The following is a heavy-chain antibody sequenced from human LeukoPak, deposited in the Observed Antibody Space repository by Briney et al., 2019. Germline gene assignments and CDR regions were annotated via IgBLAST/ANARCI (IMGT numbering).Heavy chain of an antibody. J-gene: IGHJ4*02. CDR3: ARDRSAVEDY. Sequence: GGSLRLSCAASGFTFTYYYMSWIRQAPGKGLEWVSHIDISGSYTNYAGSVKGRFAISRDNAENSLYLQMNSLRAEDTAVYYCARDRSAVEDYWGQGTLVTVSS. V-gene: IGHV3-11*06. D-gene: IGHD5-18*01. CDR2: IDISGSYT. CDR1: GFTFTYYY.